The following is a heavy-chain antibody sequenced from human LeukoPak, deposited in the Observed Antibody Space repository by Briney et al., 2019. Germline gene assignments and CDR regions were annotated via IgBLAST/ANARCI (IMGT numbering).Heavy chain of an antibody. V-gene: IGHV3-30*04. CDR3: AKDGRGYNPTIYYYFDY. D-gene: IGHD5-18*01. Sequence: PGGSLRLSCTGSGFMFGDYAMSWVRQAPGKGLEWVAVISYDGSNKYYADSVKGRFTISRDNSKNTLYLQMNSLRAEDTAVYYCAKDGRGYNPTIYYYFDYWGQGTLVTVSS. CDR1: GFMFGDYA. J-gene: IGHJ4*02. CDR2: ISYDGSNK.